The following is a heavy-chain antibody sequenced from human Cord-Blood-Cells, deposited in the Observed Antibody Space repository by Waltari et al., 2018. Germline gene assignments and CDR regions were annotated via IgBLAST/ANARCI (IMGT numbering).Heavy chain of an antibody. J-gene: IGHJ4*02. CDR3: ARSTYYGSGMEDY. D-gene: IGHD3-10*01. V-gene: IGHV4-34*01. CDR2: INHSGNT. CDR1: GGSFSGYY. Sequence: QVQLQQWGAGLLKPSETLSLTCAVYGGSFSGYYWSWIRQPPGKGLEWFGEINHSGNTNYNPSLKSRVTISVDTSKNQFSLKLSSVTAADTAVYYCARSTYYGSGMEDYWGQGTLVTVSS.